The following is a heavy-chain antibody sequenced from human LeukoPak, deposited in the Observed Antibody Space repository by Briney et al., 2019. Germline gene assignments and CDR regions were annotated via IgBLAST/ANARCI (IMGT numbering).Heavy chain of an antibody. CDR1: GFNFSSQW. V-gene: IGHV3-7*01. CDR2: VNQGGTQK. Sequence: PGGSLRLSCAASGFNFSSQWMSWVRQAPGEGLEWVANVNQGGTQKYYVDSVKGRFTISRDNAENSLYLQMNSLRAEDTAVYYCAREHYFYYMDGWGKGTTVTVSS. CDR3: AREHYFYYMDG. J-gene: IGHJ6*03.